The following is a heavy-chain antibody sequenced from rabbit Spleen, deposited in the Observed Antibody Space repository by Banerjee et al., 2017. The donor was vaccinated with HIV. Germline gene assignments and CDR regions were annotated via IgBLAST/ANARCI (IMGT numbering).Heavy chain of an antibody. D-gene: IGHD6-1*01. J-gene: IGHJ6*01. Sequence: EESGGGLVQPEGSLTLTCKASGFSFSSNWICWVRQAPGKGLEWIACIDTNDGDTDYANWPKGRFTISKTSSTTVTLQMTSLTAADTATYFCARTTYGYDDYADLYYAAMDLWGPGTLVTVS. V-gene: IGHV1S45*01. CDR3: ARTTYGYDDYADLYYAAMDL. CDR2: IDTNDGDT. CDR1: GFSFSSNW.